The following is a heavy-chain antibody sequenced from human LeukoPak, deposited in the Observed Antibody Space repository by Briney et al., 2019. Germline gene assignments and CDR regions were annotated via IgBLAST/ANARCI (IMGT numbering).Heavy chain of an antibody. Sequence: GGSLRLSCAASGFTFSSYWMHWVRQAPGKGLVWVSRINSDGSSTSYADSVKGRFTISRDNAKNTLYLQVNSLRAEDTAVYYCAKGGELTSYYFDYWGQGTLVTVSS. CDR3: AKGGELTSYYFDY. J-gene: IGHJ4*02. D-gene: IGHD3-10*01. V-gene: IGHV3-74*01. CDR1: GFTFSSYW. CDR2: INSDGSST.